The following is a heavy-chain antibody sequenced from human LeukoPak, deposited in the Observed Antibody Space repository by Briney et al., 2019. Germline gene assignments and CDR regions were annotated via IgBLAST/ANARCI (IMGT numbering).Heavy chain of an antibody. CDR2: IYHSGST. Sequence: SQTLSLTCTVSGGSISSGGYYWSWIRQPPGKGLEWIGYIYHSGSTNYSPSLKSRVTISVDTSKNQFSLKLSSVTAADTAVYYCARVRRYYDSSGYSTWGQGTLVTVSS. J-gene: IGHJ5*02. CDR1: GGSISSGGYY. D-gene: IGHD3-22*01. CDR3: ARVRRYYDSSGYST. V-gene: IGHV4-30-2*01.